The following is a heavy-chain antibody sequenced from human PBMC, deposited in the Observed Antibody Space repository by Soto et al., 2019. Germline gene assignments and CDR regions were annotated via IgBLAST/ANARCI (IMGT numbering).Heavy chain of an antibody. D-gene: IGHD3-10*02. CDR3: AKGKSSNYVSHAFDV. J-gene: IGHJ3*01. V-gene: IGHV3-23*04. CDR1: GFNFNTYA. CDR2: ISGGGGSI. Sequence: EVQLVESGGGLVQSGGSLRLSCAASGFNFNTYAMSWVRQAPGKGLEWVSGISGGGGSIHYVDSVKGRFTISRDNSKNTLYVHMNSLRGEDTAVYYCAKGKSSNYVSHAFDVWGQGTMVTVSS.